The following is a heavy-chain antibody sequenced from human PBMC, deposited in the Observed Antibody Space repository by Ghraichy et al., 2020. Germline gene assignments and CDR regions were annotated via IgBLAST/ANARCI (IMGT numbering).Heavy chain of an antibody. V-gene: IGHV3-33*01. CDR3: ASLYYGSGSIDV. Sequence: GESLNISCAASGFSFSSYGMHWVRQAPGKGLEWVAVIWYDGSDKYYADSVKGRFTISRDNSKNTPYLQMNSLRAEDTAVYYCASLYYGSGSIDVWGQGTTVTVSS. D-gene: IGHD3-10*01. CDR1: GFSFSSYG. CDR2: IWYDGSDK. J-gene: IGHJ6*02.